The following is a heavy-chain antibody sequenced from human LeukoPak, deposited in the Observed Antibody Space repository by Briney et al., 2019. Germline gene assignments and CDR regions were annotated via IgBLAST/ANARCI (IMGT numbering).Heavy chain of an antibody. Sequence: SQTLSLTCTVSGDSISSNTGAWNWLRQSQSRDLHWRGWKNGRTRWFNDYAVPVKIRMTIKPDTFKNQFSRQLNAVTPEDTAVYYCARESEHQVAYDSLDIWGQGTMVTVSS. CDR3: ARESEHQVAYDSLDI. V-gene: IGHV6-1*01. D-gene: IGHD2-2*01. CDR2: KNGRTRWFN. CDR1: GDSISSNTGA. J-gene: IGHJ3*02.